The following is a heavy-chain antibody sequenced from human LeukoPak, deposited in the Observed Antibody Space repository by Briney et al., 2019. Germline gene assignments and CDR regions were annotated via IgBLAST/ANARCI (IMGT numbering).Heavy chain of an antibody. V-gene: IGHV1-58*02. CDR3: AKHPWEDDSGYLY. D-gene: IGHD4-17*01. CDR2: IVVGSGNT. CDR1: GFTFTSSA. J-gene: IGHJ4*02. Sequence: ASVKVSCKASGFTFTSSAMQWVRQARGQRLEWIGWIVVGSGNTNYAQKFQERVTMTRDMSTSSAYMELSSLRSEDTAVYYCAKHPWEDDSGYLYWGQGTLATVAS.